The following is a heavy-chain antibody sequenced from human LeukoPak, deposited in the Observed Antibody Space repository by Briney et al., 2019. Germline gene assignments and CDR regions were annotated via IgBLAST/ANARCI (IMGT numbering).Heavy chain of an antibody. D-gene: IGHD2-2*01. CDR3: ARLFDSGYCNSTNCYDY. V-gene: IGHV5-10-1*01. CDR1: GYSLTSYW. Sequence: GESLKISCKGSGYSLTSYWISWVRQMPGKGLEWMGRIDPSDSYTNYSPSFQGHVTISADKSITTAYLQWSSLKASDTAMYYCARLFDSGYCNSTNCYDYWGQGTLVTVSS. CDR2: IDPSDSYT. J-gene: IGHJ4*02.